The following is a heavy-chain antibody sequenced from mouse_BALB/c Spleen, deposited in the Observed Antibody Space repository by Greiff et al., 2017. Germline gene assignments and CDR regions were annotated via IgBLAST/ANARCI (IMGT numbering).Heavy chain of an antibody. Sequence: EVLLVESGGGLVQPGGSRKLSCAASGFTFSSFGMHWVRQAPEKGLEWVAYISSGSSTIYYADTVKGRVTISRDNPKNTLFLQMTSLRSEDTAMYYCARSYSSRGYYFDYWGQGTTLTVSS. CDR3: ARSYSSRGYYFDY. CDR2: ISSGSSTI. CDR1: GFTFSSFG. J-gene: IGHJ2*01. V-gene: IGHV5-17*02. D-gene: IGHD1-1*01.